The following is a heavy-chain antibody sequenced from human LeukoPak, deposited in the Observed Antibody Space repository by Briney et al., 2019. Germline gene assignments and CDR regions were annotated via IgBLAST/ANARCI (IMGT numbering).Heavy chain of an antibody. CDR1: GFPFSGYV. J-gene: IGHJ4*02. D-gene: IGHD2-2*01. Sequence: GGSLRLSCAASGFPFSGYVMNSVRRAPGKGLEWVLGVSGSGDNTYYAEAVKGRFTISRDNSKNTLYLQMNSLRADDTAVYYCARWSRSCSSTSCLFDYWGQGTLVTVSS. CDR3: ARWSRSCSSTSCLFDY. V-gene: IGHV3-23*01. CDR2: VSGSGDNT.